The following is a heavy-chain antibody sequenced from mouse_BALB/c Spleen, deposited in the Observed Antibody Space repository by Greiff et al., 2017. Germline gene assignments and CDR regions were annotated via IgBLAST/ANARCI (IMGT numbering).Heavy chain of an antibody. Sequence: VMLVESGPGLVAPSQSLSITCTVSGFSLSRYSVHWVRQPPGKGLEWLGMIWGGGSTDYNSALKSRLSISKDNSKSQVFLKMNSLQTDDTAMYYCARRGVVEGYYAMDYWGQGTSVTVSS. CDR3: ARRGVVEGYYAMDY. V-gene: IGHV2-6-4*01. CDR2: IWGGGST. J-gene: IGHJ4*01. CDR1: GFSLSRYS. D-gene: IGHD1-1*01.